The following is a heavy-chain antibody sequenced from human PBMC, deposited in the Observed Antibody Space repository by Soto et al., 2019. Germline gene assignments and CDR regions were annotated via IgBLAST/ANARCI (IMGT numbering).Heavy chain of an antibody. CDR2: ISYDGSNK. J-gene: IGHJ4*02. D-gene: IGHD3-22*01. V-gene: IGHV3-30-3*01. CDR3: AREYYYDSSGYYRALGY. Sequence: GGSLRLSCAASGFTFSSYAMHWVRQAPGKGLEWVAVISYDGSNKYYADSVKGRFTISRDNSKNTLYLQMNSLRAEDTAVYYCAREYYYDSSGYYRALGYWGQGTLVTVSS. CDR1: GFTFSSYA.